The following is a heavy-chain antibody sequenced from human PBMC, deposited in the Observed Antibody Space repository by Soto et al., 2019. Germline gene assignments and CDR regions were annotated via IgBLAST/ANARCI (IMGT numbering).Heavy chain of an antibody. CDR3: ARESEDLTSNFDY. Sequence: GGSLRLSCAASGFTVTSNYMSWVRQAAGRGLEWVSVIYAGSITFYADSVKGRFTISRDNAKNSLYLEMNSLRAEDTAVYYCARESEDLTSNFDYWGQGTLVTVSS. CDR1: GFTVTSNY. CDR2: IYAGSIT. J-gene: IGHJ4*02. V-gene: IGHV3-53*01.